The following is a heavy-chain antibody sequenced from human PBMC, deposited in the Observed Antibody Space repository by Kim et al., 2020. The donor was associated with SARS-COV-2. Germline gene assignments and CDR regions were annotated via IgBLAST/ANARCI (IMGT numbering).Heavy chain of an antibody. CDR3: AREGYYDSSGYYHHDAFD. J-gene: IGHJ3*02. V-gene: IGHV4-59*01. CDR1: GGSIISYY. D-gene: IGHD3-22*01. Sequence: SETLSLTCTVSGGSIISYYCSWIRQPPGKGLEWIGYIYYSGSTNYNPSLKSRVTISIDTSKNQFSLKLSSLTAADTAVYYCAREGYYDSSGYYHHDAFD. CDR2: IYYSGST.